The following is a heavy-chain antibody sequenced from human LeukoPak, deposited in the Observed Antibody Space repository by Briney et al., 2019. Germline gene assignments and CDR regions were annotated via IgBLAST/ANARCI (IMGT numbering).Heavy chain of an antibody. J-gene: IGHJ5*02. CDR2: ISYGGDT. V-gene: IGHV4-39*07. D-gene: IGHD4-17*01. Sequence: SETLSLTCTVSGGSISSSSYYWGWIRQPPRKGLEWIGSISYGGDTYYKPSLKSRVTVSVDTSENQFSLRLNSVTAADTAVYYCARGVHGDYVDYWFDPWGQGTLVTVSS. CDR3: ARGVHGDYVDYWFDP. CDR1: GGSISSSSYY.